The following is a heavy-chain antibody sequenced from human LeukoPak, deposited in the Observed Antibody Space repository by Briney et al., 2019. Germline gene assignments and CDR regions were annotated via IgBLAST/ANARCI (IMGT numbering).Heavy chain of an antibody. CDR1: GGSISSYY. J-gene: IGHJ4*02. D-gene: IGHD1-1*01. Sequence: SETLSLTCTVSGGSISSYYWSWIRQPAGKGLEWIGRIYTSGSTNYNPSLKSRVTMSVDTSKNQFSLKLSSVTAADTAVYYCARDPGVNDPRDCYFDYWGQGTLVTVSS. CDR3: ARDPGVNDPRDCYFDY. CDR2: IYTSGST. V-gene: IGHV4-4*07.